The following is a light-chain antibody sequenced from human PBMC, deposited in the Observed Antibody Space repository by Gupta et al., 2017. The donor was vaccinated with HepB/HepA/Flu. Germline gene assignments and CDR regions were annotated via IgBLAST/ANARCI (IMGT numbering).Light chain of an antibody. CDR3: CSYAGNNNLV. CDR1: SSDVGGYNF. CDR2: EVT. Sequence: QSALTQPPSASGSPGQSVTISCTGTSSDVGGYNFVSWYQQHPGSAPKLVISEVTKRPSGVPDRFSGSKSDNTASLTVSGLQADDEADYYCCSYAGNNNLVFGGGTKLTVL. J-gene: IGLJ2*01. V-gene: IGLV2-8*01.